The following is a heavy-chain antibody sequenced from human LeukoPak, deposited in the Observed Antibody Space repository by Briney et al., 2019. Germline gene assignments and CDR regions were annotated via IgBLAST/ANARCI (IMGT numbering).Heavy chain of an antibody. CDR3: ARARQQLYYYYGMDV. Sequence: GGSLRLSCAASGFTFSSHSMNWVRQAPGKGLEWVSSISSSRSYIYYADSMKGRFTISRDNAKNSLYLQMNSLRAEDTAVYYCARARQQLYYYYGMDVWGQGTTVTVSS. CDR2: ISSSRSYI. D-gene: IGHD6-13*01. J-gene: IGHJ6*02. V-gene: IGHV3-21*01. CDR1: GFTFSSHS.